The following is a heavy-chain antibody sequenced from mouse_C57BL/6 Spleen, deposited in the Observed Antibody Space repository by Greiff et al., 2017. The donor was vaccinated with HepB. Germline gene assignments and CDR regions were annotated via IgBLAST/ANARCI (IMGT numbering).Heavy chain of an antibody. V-gene: IGHV1-74*01. CDR2: IHPSDSDT. D-gene: IGHD1-1*01. CDR3: ADVSKAY. Sequence: QVQLKQPGAELVKPGASVKVSCKASGYTFTSYWMHWVKQRPGQGLEWIGRIHPSDSDTNYNQKFKGKTTLTVDKSSSTAYMQLSSLTSEDSAVYYCADVSKAYWGQGTLVTVSA. J-gene: IGHJ3*01. CDR1: GYTFTSYW.